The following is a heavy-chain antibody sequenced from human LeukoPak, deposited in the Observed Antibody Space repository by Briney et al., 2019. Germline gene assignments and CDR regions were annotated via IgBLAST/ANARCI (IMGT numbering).Heavy chain of an antibody. CDR2: ISGSGSTI. CDR3: ARNPGYCSGGSCYGGDDY. D-gene: IGHD2-15*01. Sequence: GGSLRLSCAASGFTFSSYAMSWVRQAPGKGLEWVSYISGSGSTIYYADSVKGRFTISRDNAKNSLYLQMNSLRAEDTAVYYCARNPGYCSGGSCYGGDDYWGQGTLVTVSS. CDR1: GFTFSSYA. V-gene: IGHV3-48*04. J-gene: IGHJ4*02.